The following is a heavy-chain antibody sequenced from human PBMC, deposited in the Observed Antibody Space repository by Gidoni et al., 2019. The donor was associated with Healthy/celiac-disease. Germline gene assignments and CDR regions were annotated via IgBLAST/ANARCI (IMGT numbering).Heavy chain of an antibody. V-gene: IGHV3-33*01. Sequence: QVQLVESGGGGVQPGRSLRLSCAAYGFTFRSYVMHWVRHAQGKGLEWVEFIWYYGSNKYYADSVKGRFTISRDNSKNTLYLQMNSLRAEDTDVYYCARDQGYYDSSGYYYGSDYWGQGTLVTVSS. CDR1: GFTFRSYV. CDR2: IWYYGSNK. D-gene: IGHD3-22*01. J-gene: IGHJ4*02. CDR3: ARDQGYYDSSGYYYGSDY.